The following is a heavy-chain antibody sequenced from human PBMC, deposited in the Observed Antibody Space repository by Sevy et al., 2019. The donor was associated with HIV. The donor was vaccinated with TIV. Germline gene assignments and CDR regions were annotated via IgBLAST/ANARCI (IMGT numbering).Heavy chain of an antibody. D-gene: IGHD3-3*01. CDR3: VKDSIFYDSSGGYRPFYYYGMDV. CDR2: ISSSGSGT. V-gene: IGHV3-64D*09. Sequence: GGSLRLSCSASGFTFSGSALHWVRQAPGKGLEYVSVISSSGSGTYYAESVKGRFTISRDNSKNTLYLQMRSLRTADTAVYYCVKDSIFYDSSGGYRPFYYYGMDVWGQGTSVTVSS. CDR1: GFTFSGSA. J-gene: IGHJ6*02.